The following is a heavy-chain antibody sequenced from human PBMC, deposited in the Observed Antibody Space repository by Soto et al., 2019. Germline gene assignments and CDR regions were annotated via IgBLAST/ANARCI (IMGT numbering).Heavy chain of an antibody. J-gene: IGHJ4*02. D-gene: IGHD1-26*01. CDR1: GFTFSDYY. Sequence: GGSLRLSCAASGFTFSDYYMDWVRQAPGKGLEWVGRIRNKANSYTTAYAASVKGRFTISRDDSKNSLYLQMNSLKTEDTAVYYCARLSGSRFDYWGQGTLVTVSS. V-gene: IGHV3-72*01. CDR2: IRNKANSYTT. CDR3: ARLSGSRFDY.